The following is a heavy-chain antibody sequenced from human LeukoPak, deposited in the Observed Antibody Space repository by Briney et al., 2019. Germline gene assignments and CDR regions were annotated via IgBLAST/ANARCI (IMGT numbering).Heavy chain of an antibody. D-gene: IGHD3/OR15-3a*01. V-gene: IGHV3-53*01. J-gene: IGHJ4*02. CDR2: YYSGGNT. Sequence: PGGSLRLSCAASGFTVSSNYMSWVRQAPGKGLEWVSVYYSGGNTYYADSVKGRFTISRDSSKNTLHLQMNSLRAEDTAVYYCARDLDGYFDYWGQGTLVTVSS. CDR1: GFTVSSNY. CDR3: ARDLDGYFDY.